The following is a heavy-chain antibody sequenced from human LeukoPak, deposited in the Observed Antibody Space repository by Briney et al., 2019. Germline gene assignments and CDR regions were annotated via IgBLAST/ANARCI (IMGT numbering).Heavy chain of an antibody. CDR3: ARELYYYDSSRYWFDP. CDR1: GGSISSYY. CDR2: IYTSGST. Sequence: SETLSLTCTVSGGSISSYYWSWIRQPAGKGLEWIGRIYTSGSTNYNPSLKSRVTMSVDTSKNQFSLKLSSVTAADTAVYYCARELYYYDSSRYWFDPWGQGTLVTVSS. D-gene: IGHD3-22*01. J-gene: IGHJ5*02. V-gene: IGHV4-4*07.